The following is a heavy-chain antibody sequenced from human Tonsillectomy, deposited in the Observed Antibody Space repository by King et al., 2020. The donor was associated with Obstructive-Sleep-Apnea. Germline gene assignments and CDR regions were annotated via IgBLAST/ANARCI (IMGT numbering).Heavy chain of an antibody. D-gene: IGHD3-10*01. CDR3: AREGGARLLWFGGPFYGMDV. V-gene: IGHV3-30*04. J-gene: IGHJ6*02. Sequence: VQLVESGGGVVQPGRSLRLSCAASGFTFSSYVMHWVRQAPGKGLEWVAVISYDGSNKYYADSVKGRFTISRDNSKNTLYLQMNSLRAEDTTVYYCAREGGARLLWFGGPFYGMDVWGQGTTVTVSS. CDR2: ISYDGSNK. CDR1: GFTFSSYV.